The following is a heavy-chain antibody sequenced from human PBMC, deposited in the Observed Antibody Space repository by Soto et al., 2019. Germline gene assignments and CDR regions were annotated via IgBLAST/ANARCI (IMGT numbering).Heavy chain of an antibody. V-gene: IGHV4-4*02. J-gene: IGHJ6*03. CDR3: ASVSYYDFWSGYASYYYYYYYMDV. CDR2: IYHSGST. Sequence: SETLSLTCAVSSGSISSSNWWSWVRQPPGKGLEWIGEIYHSGSTNYNPSLKSRVTISVDKSKNQFSLKLSSVTAADTAVYYCASVSYYDFWSGYASYYYYYYYMDVWGKGTTVTVSS. D-gene: IGHD3-3*01. CDR1: SGSISSSNW.